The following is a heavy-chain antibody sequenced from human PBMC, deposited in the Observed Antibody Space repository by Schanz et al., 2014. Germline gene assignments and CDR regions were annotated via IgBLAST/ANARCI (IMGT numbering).Heavy chain of an antibody. CDR1: GFTFTNYA. CDR2: ASSSTPAM. Sequence: EVQLLESGGGLVQPGGSLRLSCAASGFTFTNYAMSWVRQAPGKGLEWVSYASSSTPAMYYADTVKGRFTMSRDKAKNAVCRQINDLRAMDTAVYYCVKYGFNAFDYWGQGTLVTVSS. D-gene: IGHD3-10*01. V-gene: IGHV3-48*01. CDR3: VKYGFNAFDY. J-gene: IGHJ4*02.